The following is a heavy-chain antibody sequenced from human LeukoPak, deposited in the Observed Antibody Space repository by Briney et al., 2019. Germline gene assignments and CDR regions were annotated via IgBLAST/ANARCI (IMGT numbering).Heavy chain of an antibody. CDR2: INEDGSTT. J-gene: IGHJ3*02. CDR1: GFTFSSNW. Sequence: GGSLRLSCAASGFTFSSNWMHWVRQAPGKGLVWVSRINEDGSTTNYADSVKGRSTIFRDNAKNTLYLQMNSLRAEDTAVYYCARRAADAFDIWGQGTMVTVSS. V-gene: IGHV3-74*01. D-gene: IGHD6-25*01. CDR3: ARRAADAFDI.